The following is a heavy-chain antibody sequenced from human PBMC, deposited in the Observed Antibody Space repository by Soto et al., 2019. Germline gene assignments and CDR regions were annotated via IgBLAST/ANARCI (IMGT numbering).Heavy chain of an antibody. CDR3: ARVGGGSINYYYYYMDV. CDR1: GGSISSYY. V-gene: IGHV4-59*01. D-gene: IGHD2-15*01. Sequence: SETLSLTCTVSGGSISSYYWSWIRQPPGKGLEWIGYIYYSGSTNYNPSLKSRVTISVDTSKNQFSLKLSSVTAADTAVYYCARVGGGSINYYYYYMDVWGKGTTVTVSS. CDR2: IYYSGST. J-gene: IGHJ6*03.